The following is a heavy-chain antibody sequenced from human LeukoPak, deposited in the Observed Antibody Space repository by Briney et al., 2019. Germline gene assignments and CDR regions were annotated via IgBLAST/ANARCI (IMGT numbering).Heavy chain of an antibody. CDR2: ISAYNGNT. D-gene: IGHD2-8*01. Sequence: ASVKVSCKASGYTFTTYGVCWVRQAPGQGLEWMGWISAYNGNTNYAQNLQGRVTMTTDTSTTTAYMELRSLRSDDTGVYYCARIYRRNGNPGPDDYWGQGTLVIVSS. V-gene: IGHV1-18*01. CDR1: GYTFTTYG. CDR3: ARIYRRNGNPGPDDY. J-gene: IGHJ4*02.